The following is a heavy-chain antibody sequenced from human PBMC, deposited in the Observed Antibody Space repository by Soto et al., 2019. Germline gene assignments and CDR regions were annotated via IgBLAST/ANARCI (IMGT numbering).Heavy chain of an antibody. J-gene: IGHJ4*02. CDR3: ARGHPGAIAPRRFDS. V-gene: IGHV3-74*01. D-gene: IGHD6-6*01. CDR2: INGDGSST. Sequence: EVQLVESGGGLVQPGGSLRLSCAASGFIFSSYCMHWVRQAPGKGLVWVSRINGDGSSTTYADSVKGRFTISRDNAKNTLYLQMNSLRAEDTAVYYCARGHPGAIAPRRFDSWGQGTLVTVSS. CDR1: GFIFSSYC.